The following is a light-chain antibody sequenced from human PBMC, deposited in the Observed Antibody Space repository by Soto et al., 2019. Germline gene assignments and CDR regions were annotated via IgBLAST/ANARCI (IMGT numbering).Light chain of an antibody. CDR1: QGIGDT. J-gene: IGKJ4*01. CDR2: DTS. Sequence: EVVMTQSPATLSVSPGEGVTLSCRASQGIGDTLAWYQHKPGQTPRLLIYDTSTRATGVPARFSGSGSGTDFTLIIDSLEPEDFAVYYCQQRINWPLTFGGGTKVDIK. V-gene: IGKV3D-11*01. CDR3: QQRINWPLT.